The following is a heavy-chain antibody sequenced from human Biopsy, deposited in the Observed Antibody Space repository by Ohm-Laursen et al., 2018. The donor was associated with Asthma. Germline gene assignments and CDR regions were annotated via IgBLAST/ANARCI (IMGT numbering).Heavy chain of an antibody. CDR3: ARAYGGNFFSGAFDI. J-gene: IGHJ3*02. CDR2: ISGSGGST. Sequence: SLRLSCSASGFTFSSYAMSWVRQAPGKGLEWVSAISGSGGSTYYADSVKGRFTISRDNSKNTLFLQMNSLRAEDTAVYYCARAYGGNFFSGAFDIWGQGTMVTVSS. CDR1: GFTFSSYA. D-gene: IGHD4-23*01. V-gene: IGHV3-23*01.